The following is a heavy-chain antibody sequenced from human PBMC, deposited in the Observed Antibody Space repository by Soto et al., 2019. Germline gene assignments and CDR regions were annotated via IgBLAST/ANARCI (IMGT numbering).Heavy chain of an antibody. CDR3: ARAMYYDFWSGYGSLTPHFDY. J-gene: IGHJ4*02. CDR2: ISAYNGNT. V-gene: IGHV1-18*01. CDR1: GYTFTSYG. D-gene: IGHD3-3*01. Sequence: ASVKVTCKASGYTFTSYGISWVRQAPGQGLEWMGWISAYNGNTNYAQKLQGRVTMTTDTSTSTAYMELRSLRSDDTAVYYCARAMYYDFWSGYGSLTPHFDYWGQGTLVTVSS.